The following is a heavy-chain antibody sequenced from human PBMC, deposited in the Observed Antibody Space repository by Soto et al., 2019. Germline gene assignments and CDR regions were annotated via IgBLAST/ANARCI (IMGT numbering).Heavy chain of an antibody. J-gene: IGHJ4*02. CDR1: GYSFDRYG. D-gene: IGHD3-22*01. CDR2: ISADNGDT. V-gene: IGHV1-18*01. CDR3: ARDRSYYYETSGYPFDY. Sequence: ASVKVSCKASGYSFDRYGISWVRQAPGQRPEWMEWISADNGDTRFSQKVQGRLTLTTDTSTNTAYMDLRSLSSDDTAVYYCARDRSYYYETSGYPFDYWGQGTQVTVSS.